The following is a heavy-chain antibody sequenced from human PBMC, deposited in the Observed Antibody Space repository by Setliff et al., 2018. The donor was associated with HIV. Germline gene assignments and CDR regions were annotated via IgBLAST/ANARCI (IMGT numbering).Heavy chain of an antibody. Sequence: PSETLSLTCTVSGDSISSGSYYWSWIRQPAGKGLEWIGHVYTSGSTDYNPSLNSRLTISIDTSRNQFSLRLNSATAADTAVYFCARVGLAYSGDMDVWGKGTTVTVSS. CDR1: GDSISSGSYY. CDR3: ARVGLAYSGDMDV. D-gene: IGHD2-21*01. V-gene: IGHV4-61*09. J-gene: IGHJ6*03. CDR2: VYTSGST.